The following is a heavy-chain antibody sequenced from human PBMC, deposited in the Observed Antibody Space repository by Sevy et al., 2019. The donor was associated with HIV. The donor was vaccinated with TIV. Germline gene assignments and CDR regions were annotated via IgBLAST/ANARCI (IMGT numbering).Heavy chain of an antibody. CDR3: ARDRGAHGYYYYYGMDV. Sequence: SETLSLTCTVSGGSVSSGSYYWSWIRQPPGKGLEWIGYIYYSGSTNYNPSLKSRVTIPVDTSKNQFSLKLSSVTAADTAVYYCARDRGAHGYYYYYGMDVWGQGTTVTVSS. J-gene: IGHJ6*02. D-gene: IGHD1-26*01. CDR1: GGSVSSGSYY. CDR2: IYYSGST. V-gene: IGHV4-61*01.